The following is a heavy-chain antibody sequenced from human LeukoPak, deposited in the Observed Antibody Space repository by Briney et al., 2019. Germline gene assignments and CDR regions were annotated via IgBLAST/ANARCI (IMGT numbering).Heavy chain of an antibody. J-gene: IGHJ4*02. D-gene: IGHD6-19*01. V-gene: IGHV3-7*05. CDR2: IKQDGSEK. Sequence: GGSLRLSCAASGXTFSSYWMSWVRQAPGKGLEWVANIKQDGSEKYYVDSVKGRFTISRDNAKNSLYLQMNSLRAEDTAVYYCARDGAGYSSGWGQGILVTVSS. CDR1: GXTFSSYW. CDR3: ARDGAGYSSG.